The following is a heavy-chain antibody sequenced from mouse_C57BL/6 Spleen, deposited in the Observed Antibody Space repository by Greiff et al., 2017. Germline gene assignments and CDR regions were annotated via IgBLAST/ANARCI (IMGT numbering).Heavy chain of an antibody. CDR1: GFTFSSYA. CDR3: ARDYQLRYDFDY. CDR2: ISDGGSYT. J-gene: IGHJ2*01. Sequence: EVQGVESGGGLVKPGGSLKLSCAASGFTFSSYAMSWVRQTPEKRLEWVATISDGGSYTYYPDNVKGRFTISRDNAKNNLYLQMSHLNSEDTAMXYCARDYQLRYDFDYWGQGTTLTVSS. D-gene: IGHD3-2*02. V-gene: IGHV5-4*01.